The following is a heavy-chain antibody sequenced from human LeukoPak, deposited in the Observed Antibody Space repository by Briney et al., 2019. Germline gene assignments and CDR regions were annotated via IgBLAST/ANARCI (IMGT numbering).Heavy chain of an antibody. J-gene: IGHJ3*02. D-gene: IGHD2-2*01. V-gene: IGHV4-4*07. CDR2: IYTSGST. CDR1: GGSISSYY. Sequence: PSETLSLTCTVSGGSISSYYWSWIRQPAGKGLEWIGRIYTSGSTNYNPSLKSRVTMSVDTSKNQFSLKLSSVTAADTAVYYCARDIVVVPAAIGSYAFDIWGQGTMVTVSS. CDR3: ARDIVVVPAAIGSYAFDI.